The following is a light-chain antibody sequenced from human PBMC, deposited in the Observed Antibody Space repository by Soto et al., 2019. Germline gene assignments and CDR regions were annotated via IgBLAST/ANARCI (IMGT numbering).Light chain of an antibody. V-gene: IGKV3-15*01. Sequence: EIVMTQSPATLSMSPGERATLSCRASQSVSSNLAWYQQKPGQAPRLLIYGASTRATGIPARFSGSGSGTEFILTISSLQSEDFAVYYCQQYNNWPPYTFGQGTKLEIK. CDR3: QQYNNWPPYT. CDR2: GAS. CDR1: QSVSSN. J-gene: IGKJ2*01.